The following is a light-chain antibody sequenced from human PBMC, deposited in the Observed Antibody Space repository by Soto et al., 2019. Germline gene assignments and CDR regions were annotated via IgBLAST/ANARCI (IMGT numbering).Light chain of an antibody. CDR1: QSISIN. Sequence: DIEMTQSPASLSSSVGERVTLTCRASQSISINLNWYHHKVGKPPKLLIFSASILQSGVPSRFSGGGSGTAFTLPISGLRPEDFPSYYCQETYGSMWPFGQGTRVET. V-gene: IGKV1-39*01. CDR2: SAS. CDR3: QETYGSMWP. J-gene: IGKJ1*01.